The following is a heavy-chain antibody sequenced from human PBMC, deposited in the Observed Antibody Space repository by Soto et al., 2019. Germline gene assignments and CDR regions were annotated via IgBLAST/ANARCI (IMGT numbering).Heavy chain of an antibody. D-gene: IGHD1-1*01. Sequence: QVQLQESGPGLVKPSGTLSLTCAVSGDSINSNYYWSWVRQPPGKGLEWIGEIHHSGTSNYNPSLKGRVTIAQDKSKNQFPLRVGSVTAADTAVYYCARSAGWNAVHSCGQVALIIVSS. CDR3: ARSAGWNAVHS. CDR2: IHHSGTS. CDR1: GDSINSNYY. J-gene: IGHJ4*02. V-gene: IGHV4-4*02.